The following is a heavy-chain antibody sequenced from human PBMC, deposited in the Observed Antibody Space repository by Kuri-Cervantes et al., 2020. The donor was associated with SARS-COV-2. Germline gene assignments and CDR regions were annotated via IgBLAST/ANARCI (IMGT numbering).Heavy chain of an antibody. Sequence: GESLKISCAASGFTFSGHWIHWVRQAPGKGLVWVSRINPDGSYTNNEACVNGRFTLSRDNAKNMLFLQMNSLRAEGTAVYYCARDLVDSSGWSNYYYYYGMDVWGQGTTVTVSS. CDR1: GFTFSGHW. J-gene: IGHJ6*02. CDR2: INPDGSYT. D-gene: IGHD6-19*01. CDR3: ARDLVDSSGWSNYYYYYGMDV. V-gene: IGHV3-74*01.